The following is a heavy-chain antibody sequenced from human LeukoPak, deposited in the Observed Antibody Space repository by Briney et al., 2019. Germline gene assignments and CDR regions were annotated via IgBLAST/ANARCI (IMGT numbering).Heavy chain of an antibody. CDR1: GFTFSSYS. V-gene: IGHV3-21*01. Sequence: GGSLRLSCAASGFTFSSYSINWVRQAPGKRLERVSSISSSGSYIYYADSVRGRFTISRDNAKNSLNLQMNSLRAEDTAVYCCARGSGVQVWSSLDYWGQGTLVTVSS. CDR2: ISSSGSYI. J-gene: IGHJ4*02. CDR3: ARGSGVQVWSSLDY. D-gene: IGHD5-18*01.